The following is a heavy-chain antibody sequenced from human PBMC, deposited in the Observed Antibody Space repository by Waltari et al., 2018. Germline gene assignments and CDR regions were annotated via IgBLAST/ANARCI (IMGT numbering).Heavy chain of an antibody. V-gene: IGHV1-18*01. CDR2: ISAYRGKT. CDR1: GYAFMSFG. Sequence: QVQLVQSGAEVEKPGASVKVSCKASGYAFMSFGFNWVRQAPGQGLEWMGWISAYRGKTEFAQKFQDRVTLTTDTSTSTAYMELTSLRSDDTALYYCARDVLHSAPSFSDSWGQGTLVTVSS. J-gene: IGHJ1*01. D-gene: IGHD2-15*01. CDR3: ARDVLHSAPSFSDS.